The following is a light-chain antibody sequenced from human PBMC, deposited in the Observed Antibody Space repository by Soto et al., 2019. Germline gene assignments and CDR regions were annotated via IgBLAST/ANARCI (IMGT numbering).Light chain of an antibody. J-gene: IGLJ3*02. CDR1: SGSVSFSYY. CDR3: VLYMGSGVWV. CDR2: NTN. Sequence: QTVVTQEPSFSVSPGRTVTLTCGLSSGSVSFSYYPSWYQQTPGQAPRTLIYNTNKRSSGVPDRFSGSILGNKAALTITGAQADDESDYYCVLYMGSGVWVFGGGTKLTVL. V-gene: IGLV8-61*01.